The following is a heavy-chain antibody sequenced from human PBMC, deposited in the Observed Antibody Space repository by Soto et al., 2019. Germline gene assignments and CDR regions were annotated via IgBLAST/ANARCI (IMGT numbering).Heavy chain of an antibody. Sequence: DVQVVESGGGLGLPGGSLRLSCAASGFTVSTSRMSWFRQAPGKGLEWVSVIYSGGNTYYADSVKGRFTISRDNSQHTLYIQMNSLSAEDTAVYYCARERRGDGNAELWGQGTLVTVSS. V-gene: IGHV3-66*01. J-gene: IGHJ4*02. CDR1: GFTVSTSR. CDR3: ARERRGDGNAEL. D-gene: IGHD1-7*01. CDR2: IYSGGNT.